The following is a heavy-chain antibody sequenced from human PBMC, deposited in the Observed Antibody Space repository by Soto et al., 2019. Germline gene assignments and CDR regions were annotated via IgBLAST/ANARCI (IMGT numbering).Heavy chain of an antibody. J-gene: IGHJ4*02. CDR2: ISSSSSYI. CDR1: GFTFSSYS. D-gene: IGHD5-12*01. Sequence: ESGGGLVKPGGSLRLSCAASGFTFSSYSMNWVRQAPGKGLEWVSSISSSSSYIYYADSVKGRFTISRDNAKNSLYLQMNSLRAEDTAVYYCARPFVGYNSAPSYYFDYWGQGTLVTVSS. CDR3: ARPFVGYNSAPSYYFDY. V-gene: IGHV3-21*01.